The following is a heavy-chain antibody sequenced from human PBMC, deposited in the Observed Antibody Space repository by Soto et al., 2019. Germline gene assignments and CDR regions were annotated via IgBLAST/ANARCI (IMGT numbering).Heavy chain of an antibody. CDR3: AASYCSSISCYAGGWYYYYGMDV. Sequence: QMQLVQSGPEVKKPGTSVKVSCKASGFTFTSSAVQWVRQARGQRLEWIGWIVVGSGNTNYAQKFQERVTITRDMSTSTAYMELSSLRSEDTAVYYCAASYCSSISCYAGGWYYYYGMDVWGQGTTVTVSS. CDR2: IVVGSGNT. D-gene: IGHD2-2*01. J-gene: IGHJ6*02. V-gene: IGHV1-58*01. CDR1: GFTFTSSA.